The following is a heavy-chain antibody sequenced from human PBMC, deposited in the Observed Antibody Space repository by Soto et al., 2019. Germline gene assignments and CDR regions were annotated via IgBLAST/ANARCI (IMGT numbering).Heavy chain of an antibody. Sequence: EVQLVQSGAEVKKPGASLKISCKGSGYSFTSYHIVWVRQMPGKGLEWMGIIYPGDSETRYSPSLQGQVTMSADKSTRTAYLPWRSLKASDTAMYYCARRSYCDGDCTRRPYDYYGMDVWGQGTTVTVSS. CDR2: IYPGDSET. CDR1: GYSFTSYH. J-gene: IGHJ6*02. CDR3: ARRSYCDGDCTRRPYDYYGMDV. V-gene: IGHV5-51*01. D-gene: IGHD2-21*02.